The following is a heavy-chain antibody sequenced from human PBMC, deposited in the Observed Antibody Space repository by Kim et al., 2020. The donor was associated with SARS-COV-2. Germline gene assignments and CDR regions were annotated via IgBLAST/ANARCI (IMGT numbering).Heavy chain of an antibody. J-gene: IGHJ4*02. CDR3: ARGLGYSGYDYAY. Sequence: SETLSLTCAVYGGSFSGYYWSWIRQPPGKGLEWIGEINHSGSTNYNPSLKSRVTISVDTSKNQFSLKLSSVTAADTAVYYCARGLGYSGYDYAYWGQGTLVTVSS. CDR1: GGSFSGYY. CDR2: INHSGST. V-gene: IGHV4-34*01. D-gene: IGHD5-12*01.